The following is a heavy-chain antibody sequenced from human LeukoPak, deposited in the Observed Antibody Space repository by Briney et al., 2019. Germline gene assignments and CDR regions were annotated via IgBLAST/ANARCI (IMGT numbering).Heavy chain of an antibody. CDR2: IYPGDSDT. D-gene: IGHD5-12*01. CDR3: ARPPSRYSGYEGD. V-gene: IGHV5-51*01. J-gene: IGHJ4*02. CDR1: GYSFTSYW. Sequence: GESLKISCKGFGYSFTSYWIGWVRQVPGKGLEWMGIIYPGDSDTRYSPSFQGQVTISADKSISTAYLQWSSLKASDTAMYYCARPPSRYSGYEGDWGQGTLVTVSS.